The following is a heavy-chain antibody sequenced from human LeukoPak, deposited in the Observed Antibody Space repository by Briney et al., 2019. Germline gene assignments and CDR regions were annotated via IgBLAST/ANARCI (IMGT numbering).Heavy chain of an antibody. CDR3: ARDLRRKNYDSSGYGDAFDI. V-gene: IGHV3-9*01. CDR2: ILSNSGGI. J-gene: IGHJ3*02. Sequence: GGSLRLSCAASGFTFDDYAIHWIRQAPGKGLEWVSGILSNSGGITYADSVRGRFTISRDSAKNSLYLQMNSLRAEDTAVYYCARDLRRKNYDSSGYGDAFDIWGQGTMVTVSS. CDR1: GFTFDDYA. D-gene: IGHD3-22*01.